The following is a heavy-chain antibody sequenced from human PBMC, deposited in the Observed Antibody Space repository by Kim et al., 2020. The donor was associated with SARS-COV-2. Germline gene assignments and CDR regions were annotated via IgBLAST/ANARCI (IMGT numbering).Heavy chain of an antibody. CDR1: GFTFSSYS. D-gene: IGHD3-22*01. CDR2: ISSSSSYI. Sequence: GGSLRLSCAASGFTFSSYSMNWVRQAPGKGLEWVSSISSSSSYIYYADSVKGRFTISRDNAKNSLYLQMNSLRAEDTAVYYCVSRDYYDSRYDAFDIWGQGTMVTVSS. J-gene: IGHJ3*02. CDR3: VSRDYYDSRYDAFDI. V-gene: IGHV3-21*04.